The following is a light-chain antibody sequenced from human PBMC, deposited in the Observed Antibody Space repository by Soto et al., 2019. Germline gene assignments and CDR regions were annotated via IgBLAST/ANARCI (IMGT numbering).Light chain of an antibody. Sequence: EIVMTQSPATLSVSPGERATLSCRASQSVAGNLAWYQQKPGQAPRLLIYGASTRATGIPARFSDSGSGTEFTLTISSLQSEDFAVYYCQQYNNWPPWTFGQGTKVEIK. CDR1: QSVAGN. V-gene: IGKV3-15*01. CDR2: GAS. J-gene: IGKJ1*01. CDR3: QQYNNWPPWT.